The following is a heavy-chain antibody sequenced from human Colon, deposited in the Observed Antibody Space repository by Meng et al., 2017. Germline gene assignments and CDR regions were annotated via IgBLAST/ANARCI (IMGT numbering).Heavy chain of an antibody. CDR2: MNPDSGKT. CDR3: ARGGAPPYYFDY. Sequence: QVQLVQSGAEVKKPGAPVRVPCETSGYTFSNYEVNWVRQASGHGLEWMGWMNPDSGKTGYAHKFQGRVTLTRDTSTGTAYMELTSLTPDDTAVYYCARGGAPPYYFDYWGQGTLVTVSS. CDR1: GYTFSNYE. J-gene: IGHJ4*02. D-gene: IGHD1-26*01. V-gene: IGHV1-8*02.